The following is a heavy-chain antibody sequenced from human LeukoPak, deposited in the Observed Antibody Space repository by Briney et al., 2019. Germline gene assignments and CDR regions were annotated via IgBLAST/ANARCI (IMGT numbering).Heavy chain of an antibody. J-gene: IGHJ3*02. Sequence: PSETLSLTCAVYGGSFSGYYWSWIRQPPGKGLEWIGEINHSGSTNYNPSLKSRVTISVDTSKNQFSLKLSSVTAADTAVYYCARVIGYCSSTSCLALHAFDIWGQGTMVTVSS. D-gene: IGHD2-2*01. CDR2: INHSGST. V-gene: IGHV4-34*01. CDR3: ARVIGYCSSTSCLALHAFDI. CDR1: GGSFSGYY.